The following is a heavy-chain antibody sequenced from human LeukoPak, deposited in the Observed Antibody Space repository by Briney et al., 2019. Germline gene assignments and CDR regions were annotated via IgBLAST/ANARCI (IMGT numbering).Heavy chain of an antibody. CDR3: TRDRGYSYGYGGY. CDR1: GFTFGDYA. D-gene: IGHD5-18*01. J-gene: IGHJ4*02. Sequence: GRSLRLSCTASGFTFGDYAMSWVRQAPGKGLEWVGFIRSKANGGTTEYAASVKGRFTISRDDSKSIAYLQMNSLKNEDTAVYYCTRDRGYSYGYGGYWGQGTLVTVSS. V-gene: IGHV3-49*04. CDR2: IRSKANGGTT.